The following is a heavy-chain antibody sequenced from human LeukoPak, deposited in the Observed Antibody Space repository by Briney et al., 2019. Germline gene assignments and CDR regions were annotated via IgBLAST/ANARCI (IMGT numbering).Heavy chain of an antibody. CDR3: AKFEWGDGYSWGAFDI. Sequence: GGSLRLSCAASRFTFSSYAMSWVRQAPGKGLECVSSLSGSGGSTYYADSVKGRFTISRDNSKNTLYLQMNSLRAEDTAVYYCAKFEWGDGYSWGAFDIWGQGTMVTVSS. CDR1: RFTFSSYA. J-gene: IGHJ3*02. D-gene: IGHD5-24*01. CDR2: LSGSGGST. V-gene: IGHV3-23*01.